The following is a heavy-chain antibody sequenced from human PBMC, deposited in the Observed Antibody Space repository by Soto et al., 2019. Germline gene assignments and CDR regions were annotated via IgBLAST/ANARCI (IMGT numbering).Heavy chain of an antibody. D-gene: IGHD6-19*01. J-gene: IGHJ5*02. CDR2: ISSSSSTI. Sequence: EVQLVESGGGLVQPGGSLRLSCAASGFTFSSYSMNWVRQAPGKGLEWVSYISSSSSTIYYADSVKGRFTISRDNGKDPLDLEIKRLGEGDTAVFYRGKNYRRAVAEVFHPLGQGTLVTVSS. CDR3: GKNYRRAVAEVFHP. CDR1: GFTFSSYS. V-gene: IGHV3-48*02.